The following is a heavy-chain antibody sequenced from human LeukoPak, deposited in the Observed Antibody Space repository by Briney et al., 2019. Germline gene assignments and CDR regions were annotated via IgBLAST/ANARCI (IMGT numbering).Heavy chain of an antibody. CDR2: IYYSGST. CDR3: AGRAAAGISLPFDF. Sequence: SETLSLTCTVSGGSISSYYWSWIRQPPGKGLEWIGYIYYSGSTNYNPSLKSRVTISVDTSKNQFSLKLNSVTAADTAVYYCAGRAAAGISLPFDFWGQGTLVTVSS. J-gene: IGHJ4*02. CDR1: GGSISSYY. V-gene: IGHV4-59*08. D-gene: IGHD6-13*01.